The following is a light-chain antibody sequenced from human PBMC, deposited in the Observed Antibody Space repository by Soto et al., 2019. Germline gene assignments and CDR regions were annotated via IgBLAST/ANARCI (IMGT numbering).Light chain of an antibody. Sequence: QSVLTQPASASGTPGQSITISCSGTSSDVGGYNYVSWYQQHPGTAPKLMIYKVSNRPSGVSNRFSGSKSDNTASLTISGLQAEDEADYYCTSYNSSSTRDDVFGSGTKLTVL. V-gene: IGLV2-14*01. CDR3: TSYNSSSTRDDV. J-gene: IGLJ1*01. CDR2: KVS. CDR1: SSDVGGYNY.